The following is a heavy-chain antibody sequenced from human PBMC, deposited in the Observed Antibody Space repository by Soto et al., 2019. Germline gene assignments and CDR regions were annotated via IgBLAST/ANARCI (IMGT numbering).Heavy chain of an antibody. CDR2: INIDGTTT. CDR1: GFAFSTKW. CDR3: ARIPYSDTDPCP. D-gene: IGHD1-26*01. J-gene: IGHJ5*02. Sequence: EVQLVESGGGLVQPGGSLRLSCAASGFAFSTKWMHWVRQGPGKGLVWVSRINIDGTTTNYADSVKGRFTISRDNAKKMLYLQMDSLRAEDTAVYYSARIPYSDTDPCPWGQGTLVTVSS. V-gene: IGHV3-74*01.